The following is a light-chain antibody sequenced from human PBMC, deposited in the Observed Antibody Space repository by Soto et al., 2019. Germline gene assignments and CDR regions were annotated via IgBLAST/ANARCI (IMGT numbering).Light chain of an antibody. CDR1: QDISNY. CDR2: DAS. J-gene: IGKJ5*01. Sequence: DIQMTQSPSSLSASVGDRVTITCQASQDISNYLNWYQKKPGKGPELLIYDASKLETGVKSRFSGSGSGTDFTFTINSLQPEDFATYYCQQYESLPPTFGQGTRLEIK. V-gene: IGKV1-33*01. CDR3: QQYESLPPT.